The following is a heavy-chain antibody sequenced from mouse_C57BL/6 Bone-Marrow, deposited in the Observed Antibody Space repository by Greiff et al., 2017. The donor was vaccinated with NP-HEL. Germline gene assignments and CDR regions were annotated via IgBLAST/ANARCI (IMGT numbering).Heavy chain of an antibody. J-gene: IGHJ2*01. CDR3: ALTTVVATKYFDY. CDR1: GFSLSTFGMG. CDR2: IWWGDDK. V-gene: IGHV8-8*01. Sequence: QVQLKESGPGILQPSQTLSLTCSFSGFSLSTFGMGVGWIRQPSGQGLEWLAHIWWGDDKYYNPALKSRLTISKEPSKNQLFLKIANVDTADTASYYCALTTVVATKYFDYWGQGTTLTVSS. D-gene: IGHD1-1*01.